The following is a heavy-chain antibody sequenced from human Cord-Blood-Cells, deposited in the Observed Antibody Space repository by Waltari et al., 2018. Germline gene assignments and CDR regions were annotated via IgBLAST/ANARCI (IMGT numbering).Heavy chain of an antibody. CDR1: GGSIRRGGYS. CDR2: IYYSGST. CDR3: ASGLYGSGSYYIDY. D-gene: IGHD3-10*01. V-gene: IGHV4-31*03. Sequence: QVQLQESGPGLVKPSQTLSLTCTVSGGSIRRGGYSCSCIRQHPGKGLEWIGYIYYSGSTYYNPSLKSRVTISVDTSKNQFSLKLSSVTAADTAVYYCASGLYGSGSYYIDYWGQGTLVTVSS. J-gene: IGHJ4*02.